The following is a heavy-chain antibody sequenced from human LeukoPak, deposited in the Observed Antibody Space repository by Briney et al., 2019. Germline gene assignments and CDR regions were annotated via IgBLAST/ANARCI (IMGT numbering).Heavy chain of an antibody. CDR1: GYTFTGYY. CDR3: ARNYDSSGYYDY. Sequence: GASVKVSCKASGYTFTGYYMHWVRQATGQGLEWMGWINPNSGGTNYAQKFQGWVTMTRDTSISTAYMELSRLRSDDTAVYYCARNYDSSGYYDYWGQGTLVTVSS. V-gene: IGHV1-2*04. D-gene: IGHD3-22*01. CDR2: INPNSGGT. J-gene: IGHJ4*02.